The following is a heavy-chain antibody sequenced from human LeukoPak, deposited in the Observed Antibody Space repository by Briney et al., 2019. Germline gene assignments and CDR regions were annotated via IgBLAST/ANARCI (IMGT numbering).Heavy chain of an antibody. V-gene: IGHV1-46*01. CDR2: INPSGTGT. Sequence: VASVKVSCKASGHTITNNYMHWVRQAPGQGLEWMGVINPSGTGTSYAQKFQGRITMSRGTSTSTVYMELSSLRSEDTAFYYCATDHSMANTAWWFDPWGQGTLVTVSS. J-gene: IGHJ5*02. CDR1: GHTITNNY. D-gene: IGHD5-24*01. CDR3: ATDHSMANTAWWFDP.